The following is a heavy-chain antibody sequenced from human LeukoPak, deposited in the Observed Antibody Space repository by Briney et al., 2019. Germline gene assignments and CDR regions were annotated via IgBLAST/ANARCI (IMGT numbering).Heavy chain of an antibody. V-gene: IGHV1-8*01. J-gene: IGHJ4*02. CDR3: ARDLRLAAAGTPVGFDY. Sequence: ASVKVSCKASGYTFTSYDINWVRQATGQGLEWMGWMNPNSGNTGYAQKLQGRVTMTTDTSTSTAYMELRSLRSDDTAVYYCARDLRLAAAGTPVGFDYWGQGTLVTVSS. D-gene: IGHD6-13*01. CDR1: GYTFTSYD. CDR2: MNPNSGNT.